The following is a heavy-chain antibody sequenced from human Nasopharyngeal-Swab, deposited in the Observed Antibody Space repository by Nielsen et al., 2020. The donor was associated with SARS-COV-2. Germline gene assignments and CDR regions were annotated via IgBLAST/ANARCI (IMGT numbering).Heavy chain of an antibody. Sequence: WARQAPGQGLEWMGGIIPIFGTANYAQKFQGRVTITADKSTGTAYMELSSLRSEDTAVYYCATQDGYNYYYYYMDVWGKGTTVTVSS. V-gene: IGHV1-69*06. CDR3: ATQDGYNYYYYYMDV. D-gene: IGHD5-24*01. CDR2: IIPIFGTA. J-gene: IGHJ6*03.